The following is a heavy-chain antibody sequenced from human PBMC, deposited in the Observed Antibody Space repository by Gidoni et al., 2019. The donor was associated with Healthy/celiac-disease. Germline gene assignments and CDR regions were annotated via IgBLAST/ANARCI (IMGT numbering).Heavy chain of an antibody. Sequence: QVQLVQPGAEVKKPGASVKVSCKASGYTFTSYGISWVRQAPGQGLEWMGWISAYNGNTNYAQKLQGRVTMTTDTSTSTAYMELRSLRSDDTAVYYCAREARIAVAGTPYYYYYGMDVWGQGTTVTVSS. CDR3: AREARIAVAGTPYYYYYGMDV. D-gene: IGHD6-19*01. CDR1: GYTFTSYG. J-gene: IGHJ6*02. CDR2: ISAYNGNT. V-gene: IGHV1-18*04.